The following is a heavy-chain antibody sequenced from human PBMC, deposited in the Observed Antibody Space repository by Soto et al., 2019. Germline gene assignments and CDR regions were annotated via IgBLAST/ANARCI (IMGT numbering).Heavy chain of an antibody. D-gene: IGHD4-4*01. CDR2: IIPIFGTA. V-gene: IGHV1-69*06. J-gene: IGHJ4*02. CDR1: GGTFSSYA. Sequence: SVKVSCKASGGTFSSYAISWVRQAPGQGLEWMGGIIPIFGTANYAQKFQGRVTITADKSTSTAYMELSSLRSEDTAVYYCASDRRGNYGFDYWGQGTLVTVSS. CDR3: ASDRRGNYGFDY.